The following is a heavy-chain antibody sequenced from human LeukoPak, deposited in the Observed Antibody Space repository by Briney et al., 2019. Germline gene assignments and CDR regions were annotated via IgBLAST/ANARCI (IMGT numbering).Heavy chain of an antibody. CDR3: ARGVYDFWSGPMPRYYYMDV. J-gene: IGHJ6*03. Sequence: GGSLRLSCAASGFTFSSYSMNWVRQAPGKGLEWVSYISSSSSTIYYADSVKGRFTISRDNAKNSLYLQMNSLRAEDTAVYYCARGVYDFWSGPMPRYYYMDVWGKETTVTVSS. V-gene: IGHV3-48*01. CDR2: ISSSSSTI. D-gene: IGHD3-3*01. CDR1: GFTFSSYS.